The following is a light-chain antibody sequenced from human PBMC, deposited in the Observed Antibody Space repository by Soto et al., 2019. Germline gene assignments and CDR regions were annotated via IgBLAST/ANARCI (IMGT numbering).Light chain of an antibody. CDR3: QQVNSFPLT. J-gene: IGKJ4*01. CDR1: QGIKSW. CDR2: AAS. Sequence: DIQMTQSPSFVSASVGDRVTITCRASQGIKSWLAWYQHKPGKAPKVLIFAASSLQSGVPSRFSGSRSGTDFTLTISNLQPEDFATYFCQQVNSFPLTFGGGTKVEI. V-gene: IGKV1-12*01.